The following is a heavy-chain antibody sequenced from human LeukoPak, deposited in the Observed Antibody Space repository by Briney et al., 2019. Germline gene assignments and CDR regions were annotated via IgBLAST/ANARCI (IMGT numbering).Heavy chain of an antibody. CDR3: ARDKISADIVATITSQFGAFDI. D-gene: IGHD5-12*01. Sequence: GGSLRLSCAASGFTFSSYEMNWVRQAPGKGLEWVSYISSSGSTIYYADSVKGRFTISRDNAKNSPYLQMNSLRAEDTAVYYCARDKISADIVATITSQFGAFDIWGQGTMVTVSS. V-gene: IGHV3-48*03. J-gene: IGHJ3*02. CDR1: GFTFSSYE. CDR2: ISSSGSTI.